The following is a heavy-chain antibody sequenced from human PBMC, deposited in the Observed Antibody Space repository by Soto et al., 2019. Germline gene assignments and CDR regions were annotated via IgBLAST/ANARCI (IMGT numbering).Heavy chain of an antibody. CDR1: GFTVSSSY. CDR3: GRGRGGSYGGPVDY. Sequence: PGGSLRLSCAASGFTVSSSYMSWVRQAPGKGLEWVSVINSDSTTYYADSVKGRFIVSRDNSKNTLYLQMNSLRAEDTAVYYCGRGRGGSYGGPVDYWGQGTLVTVSS. D-gene: IGHD1-26*01. J-gene: IGHJ4*02. CDR2: INSDSTT. V-gene: IGHV3-66*01.